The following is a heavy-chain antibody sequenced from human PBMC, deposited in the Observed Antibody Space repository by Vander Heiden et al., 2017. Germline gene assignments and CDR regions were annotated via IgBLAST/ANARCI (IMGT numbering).Heavy chain of an antibody. Sequence: QVQLVSSGGGVVQPGRSLRLSCAAPGFPFNTYAIHWVRQAPGKGREWVAVISYDGSNKYYADSVKGRFTISRDNSKNTLYLQMNSLRAEDTAVYYCARSELTSTRGNYYGYCFDYWGQGTLVTVSS. J-gene: IGHJ4*02. D-gene: IGHD3-10*01. CDR2: ISYDGSNK. V-gene: IGHV3-30-3*01. CDR3: ARSELTSTRGNYYGYCFDY. CDR1: GFPFNTYA.